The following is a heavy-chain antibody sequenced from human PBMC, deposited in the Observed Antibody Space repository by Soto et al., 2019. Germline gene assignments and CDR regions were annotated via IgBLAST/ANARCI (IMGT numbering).Heavy chain of an antibody. V-gene: IGHV4-39*01. CDR1: GGPISSDSYY. CDR3: VRLGGYCSSTSCYGYYGMDV. D-gene: IGHD2-2*01. CDR2: ISYSGST. Sequence: SETLSLTCTLSGGPISSDSYYWGWIRQSPEKGLEWIASISYSGSTYYNPTLKSRLIISVDTSKSQFSLKLSSVTASDTAVYYFVRLGGYCSSTSCYGYYGMDVWGKGTTVTVSS. J-gene: IGHJ6*04.